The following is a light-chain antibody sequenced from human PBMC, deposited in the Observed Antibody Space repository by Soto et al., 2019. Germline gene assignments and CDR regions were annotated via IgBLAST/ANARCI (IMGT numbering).Light chain of an antibody. V-gene: IGKV3-15*01. J-gene: IGKJ1*01. CDR3: QQYTNWRT. CDR2: DAS. Sequence: EIVMTQSPATLSVSPGERAVLSCGASQSVSSNLAWYQQKPGQAPRLLIYDASTRATGIPARFSGSGSGTEFTLTISSLQSEDIAVYYCQQYTNWRTFGQGTKVDIK. CDR1: QSVSSN.